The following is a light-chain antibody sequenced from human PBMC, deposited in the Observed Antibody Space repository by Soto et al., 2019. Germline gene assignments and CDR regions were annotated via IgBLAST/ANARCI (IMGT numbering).Light chain of an antibody. V-gene: IGKV1-39*01. J-gene: IGKJ1*01. CDR2: AAS. CDR3: QQSYRPPRT. Sequence: DIQMTQSPSSLSASVGDRVTITCRASQRISSSLNWYQQKPGKAPNLLIYAASNLQSGVTSRFSGSESGTDFTLIISSLQPEDFATYYCQQSYRPPRTFGQGTKVEI. CDR1: QRISSS.